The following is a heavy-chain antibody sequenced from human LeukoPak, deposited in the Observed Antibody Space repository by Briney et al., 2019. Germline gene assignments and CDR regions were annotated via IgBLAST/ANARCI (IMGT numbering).Heavy chain of an antibody. CDR3: VRARDMAFDI. CDR2: IFHTGTT. J-gene: IGHJ3*02. V-gene: IGHV4-59*01. CDR1: GGSISPFY. Sequence: SETLSLTCTVSGGSISPFYWSWIRQPPGKGLEWIGNIFHTGTTNYNPSLSSRLTISVDRSRNDFSLNLRSVTAADTAVYYRVRARDMAFDIWGLGTMVTVSS. D-gene: IGHD2-21*02.